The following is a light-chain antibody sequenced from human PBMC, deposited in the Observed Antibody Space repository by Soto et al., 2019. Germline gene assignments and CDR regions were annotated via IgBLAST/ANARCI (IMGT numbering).Light chain of an antibody. CDR2: GAS. CDR3: HQYDSWT. Sequence: DIVLTQSPGPLSLSPGERATLSCRASQSFNSIYLAWYQQKPGQAPRLLIYGASSRATGIPDRFSGSGSGTDFTLTISRLEPEDLAVYYCHQYDSWTFGQGTKVDIK. V-gene: IGKV3-20*01. J-gene: IGKJ1*01. CDR1: QSFNSIY.